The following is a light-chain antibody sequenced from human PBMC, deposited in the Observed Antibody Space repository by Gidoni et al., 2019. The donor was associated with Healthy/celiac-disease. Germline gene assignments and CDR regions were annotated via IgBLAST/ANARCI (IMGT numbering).Light chain of an antibody. CDR3: QQYYSTPWT. J-gene: IGKJ1*01. V-gene: IGKV4-1*01. CDR2: WAS. CDR1: QSVFYSPNNKNY. Sequence: DIVMTQSPDSLHVSLGERDTINCKSSQSVFYSPNNKNYLAWYQQKPGQPPKLLIYWASTRESGVPDRFSGSGSGTDFTLTISSLQAEDVAVYYCQQYYSTPWTFGQGTKVEIK.